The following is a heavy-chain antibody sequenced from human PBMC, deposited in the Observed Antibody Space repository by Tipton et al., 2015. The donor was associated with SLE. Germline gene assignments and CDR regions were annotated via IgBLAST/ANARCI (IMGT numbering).Heavy chain of an antibody. V-gene: IGHV3-11*01. Sequence: SLRLSCAASGFTFSDYYMSWIRQAPGKGLEWVSYISSSGSTIYYADSVKGRFTISRDNAKNSLYLQMNSLRAEDTAVYYCARDLREQWLVPRDSGTPDAFDIWGQGTMVTVSS. CDR3: ARDLREQWLVPRDSGTPDAFDI. J-gene: IGHJ3*02. D-gene: IGHD6-19*01. CDR1: GFTFSDYY. CDR2: ISSSGSTI.